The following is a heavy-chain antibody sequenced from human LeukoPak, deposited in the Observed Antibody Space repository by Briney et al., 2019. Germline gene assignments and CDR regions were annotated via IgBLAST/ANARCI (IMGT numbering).Heavy chain of an antibody. CDR2: IYSSGST. V-gene: IGHV4-4*07. Sequence: SQTLSLTCTVSGGSISSYYWSWMRQPAAKGPEWIGRIYSSGSTKYNPSLKSRVTISVDTSKNQFSLKLSSVTAADTAVYYGARDPTGTPTFDYWGQGTLVTVSS. J-gene: IGHJ4*02. CDR1: GGSISSYY. CDR3: ARDPTGTPTFDY. D-gene: IGHD1-7*01.